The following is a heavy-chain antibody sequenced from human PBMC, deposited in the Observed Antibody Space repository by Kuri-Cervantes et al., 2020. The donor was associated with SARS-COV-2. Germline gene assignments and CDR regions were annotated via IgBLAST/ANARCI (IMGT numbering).Heavy chain of an antibody. CDR3: ARESVDYGDYVGHWRFGQEGEYYYYGMDV. Sequence: ASVKVSCKASGYTFTSYGISWVRQAPGQGLEGMGWISAYNGNTNYAQKLQGRVTMTTDTSTSTAYMELRSLRSDDTAVYYCARESVDYGDYVGHWRFGQEGEYYYYGMDVWGQGTTVTVSS. J-gene: IGHJ6*02. CDR2: ISAYNGNT. D-gene: IGHD4-17*01. CDR1: GYTFTSYG. V-gene: IGHV1-18*04.